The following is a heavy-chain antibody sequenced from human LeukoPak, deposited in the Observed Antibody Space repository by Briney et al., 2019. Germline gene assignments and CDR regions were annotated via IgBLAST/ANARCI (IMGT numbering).Heavy chain of an antibody. CDR3: AKDAYCSGDSCHDRTPDY. D-gene: IGHD2-15*01. Sequence: GGSLRLSCAASGFTFSSYVMSWVRQAPGEGLEWVSAIIGSGGSTYYADSVKGRFTISRDNSKNTLYLQMNSLRAEDTAVYYCAKDAYCSGDSCHDRTPDYWGQGTLVTVSS. V-gene: IGHV3-23*01. CDR1: GFTFSSYV. J-gene: IGHJ4*02. CDR2: IIGSGGST.